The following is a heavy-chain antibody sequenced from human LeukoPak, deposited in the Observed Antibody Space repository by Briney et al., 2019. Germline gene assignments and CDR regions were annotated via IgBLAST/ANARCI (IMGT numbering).Heavy chain of an antibody. CDR2: TSSSSGTI. J-gene: IGHJ4*02. D-gene: IGHD6-19*01. V-gene: IGHV3-48*01. Sequence: PGGSLRLSCAASGFTFSGYSMNWVRQAPGKGLEWVSYTSSSSGTIYYADSVKGRFTISRDNAKNSLYLQMNSLRAENTAVYYCARRNDVAVAGIDVWGQGTLVTVSS. CDR3: ARRNDVAVAGIDV. CDR1: GFTFSGYS.